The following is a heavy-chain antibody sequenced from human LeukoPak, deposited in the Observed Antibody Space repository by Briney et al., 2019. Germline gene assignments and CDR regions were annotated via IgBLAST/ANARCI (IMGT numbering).Heavy chain of an antibody. CDR2: IKSKTDGGTT. D-gene: IGHD2-15*01. CDR1: GFTFSNAW. J-gene: IGHJ4*02. Sequence: GGSLRLSCAASGFTFSNAWMSWVRQAPGKGLEWVGRIKSKTDGGTTDYAAPVKGRFTISRDDSKNTLYLQMNSLKTEDTAVYYCTTDPTGTVPANWWVDYWGQGTLVTVSS. V-gene: IGHV3-15*01. CDR3: TTDPTGTVPANWWVDY.